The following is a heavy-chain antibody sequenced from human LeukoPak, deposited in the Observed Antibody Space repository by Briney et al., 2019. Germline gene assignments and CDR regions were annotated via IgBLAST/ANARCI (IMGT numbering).Heavy chain of an antibody. J-gene: IGHJ4*02. CDR3: AREADWYGTT. V-gene: IGHV4-30-2*01. CDR1: GVSISSGGYS. Sequence: SETLSLTCAVSGVSISSGGYSWSWIRQPPGKGLEWIGYIYLGGSTFYNPSLKSRVSISVDTSKNQFSLKLSSVTAADTAVYYCAREADWYGTTWGQGTLVTVSS. D-gene: IGHD3/OR15-3a*01. CDR2: IYLGGST.